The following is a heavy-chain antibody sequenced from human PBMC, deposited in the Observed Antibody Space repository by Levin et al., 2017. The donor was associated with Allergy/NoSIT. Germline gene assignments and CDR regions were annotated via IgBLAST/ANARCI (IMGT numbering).Heavy chain of an antibody. CDR1: GGSISTSTYY. J-gene: IGHJ4*02. CDR2: IYYSGST. Sequence: PSETLSLTCSVSGGSISTSTYYWGWIRQPPGKGLEWIGSIYYSGSTYYNPSLKSRVTISVDTSKNQFSLKLSSVTAADTAVYYCARSYSSSPKRHFDYWGQGTLVTVSS. CDR3: ARSYSSSPKRHFDY. V-gene: IGHV4-39*01. D-gene: IGHD6-6*01.